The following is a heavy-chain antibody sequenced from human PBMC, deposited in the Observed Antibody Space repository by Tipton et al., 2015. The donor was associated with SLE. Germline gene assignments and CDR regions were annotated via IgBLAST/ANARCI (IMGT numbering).Heavy chain of an antibody. J-gene: IGHJ2*01. CDR2: INHSGST. CDR3: ARDRYCGGGSCFDWYFDL. V-gene: IGHV4-34*01. D-gene: IGHD2-15*01. CDR1: GGSFSGYY. Sequence: LRLSCAVYGGSFSGYYWSWIRQPPGKGLEWIGEINHSGSTNYNPSLKSRVTISVDTSKNQFSLKLSSVTAADTAVYYCARDRYCGGGSCFDWYFDLWGRGTLVTVSS.